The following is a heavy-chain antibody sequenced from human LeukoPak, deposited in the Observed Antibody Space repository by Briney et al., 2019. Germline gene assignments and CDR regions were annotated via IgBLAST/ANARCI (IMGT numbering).Heavy chain of an antibody. D-gene: IGHD3-10*01. CDR1: GYTFTSYG. CDR3: ARLYGSGSYYNFHYFDY. V-gene: IGHV1-18*01. J-gene: IGHJ4*02. Sequence: ASVKVSCKTSGYTFTSYGIIWVRQAPGQGLEWMGWISAYNGNTNYAQKLQGRVTMTTVTSTSTAYMELSRLRSDDTAVYYRARLYGSGSYYNFHYFDYWGQGTLVTVSS. CDR2: ISAYNGNT.